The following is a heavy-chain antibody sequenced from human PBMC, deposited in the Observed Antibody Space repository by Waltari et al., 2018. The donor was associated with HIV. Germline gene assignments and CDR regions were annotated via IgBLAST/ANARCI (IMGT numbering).Heavy chain of an antibody. D-gene: IGHD3-22*01. V-gene: IGHV4-34*01. CDR3: ARVEDSSGYGDFDY. CDR2: INHSGST. CDR1: GGSFSGYY. Sequence: QVQLQQWGAGLLKPSETLSLTCAVYGGSFSGYYWSWIRQPPGKGLEWIGEINHSGSTNYNPSLKSRVTISVDTSKNQFSLKLSSVTAADTAVYYCARVEDSSGYGDFDYWGQGTLVTVSS. J-gene: IGHJ4*02.